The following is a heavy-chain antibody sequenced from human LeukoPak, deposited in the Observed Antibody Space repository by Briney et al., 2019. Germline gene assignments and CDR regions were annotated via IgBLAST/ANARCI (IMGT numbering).Heavy chain of an antibody. D-gene: IGHD4-17*01. CDR2: IYYSGST. CDR1: GGSISSSSYY. CDR3: AKDRMGPYGDYVPYDY. J-gene: IGHJ4*02. V-gene: IGHV4-39*02. Sequence: SETLSLTCTVSGGSISSSSYYWGWIRQPPGKGLEWIGSIYYSGSTYYNPSPKSRVTISVDTSENQFSLKLSSVTAADTAVYYCAKDRMGPYGDYVPYDYWGQGTLVTVSS.